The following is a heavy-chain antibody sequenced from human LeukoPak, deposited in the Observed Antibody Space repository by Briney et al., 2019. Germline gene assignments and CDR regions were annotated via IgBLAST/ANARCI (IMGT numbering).Heavy chain of an antibody. V-gene: IGHV4-38-2*02. J-gene: IGHJ6*03. CDR3: ARMHYYYYYMDV. Sequence: PSETLSLTCTVSGYSISSGYFWGWIRQPPGKGLEWLGSIYHSGSTYYNPSLKSRVTISVDTSKNQFSLKLSSVTAADTAVYYCARMHYYYYYMDVWGKGTTVTVSS. CDR2: IYHSGST. CDR1: GYSISSGYF.